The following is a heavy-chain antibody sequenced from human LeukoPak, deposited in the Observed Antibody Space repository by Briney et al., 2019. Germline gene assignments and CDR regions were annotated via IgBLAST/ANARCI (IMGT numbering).Heavy chain of an antibody. CDR3: AKDPPVDSSGFDY. CDR1: GFTFSSYG. D-gene: IGHD6-19*01. Sequence: PGRSLRLSCAASGFTFSSYGMHWVRQAPRKGLGWVAVISYDGSNKYYADSVKGRFTISRDNSKTPLYLQMNSLRAEDTAVYYCAKDPPVDSSGFDYWGQGTLVTVSS. J-gene: IGHJ4*02. CDR2: ISYDGSNK. V-gene: IGHV3-30*18.